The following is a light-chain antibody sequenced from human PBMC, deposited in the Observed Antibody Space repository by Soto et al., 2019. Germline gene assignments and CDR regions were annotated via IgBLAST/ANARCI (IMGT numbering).Light chain of an antibody. Sequence: EIVLTQSPGTLSLSPGERATLSCRASQSVSNNYLAWYQQKPGQAPRLLIYGASNRATGIPDRFSGSGSGTDFTLTISSLQPDDFATYYCQQYNSYPRTFGQGTRLEIK. CDR3: QQYNSYPRT. V-gene: IGKV3-20*01. CDR1: QSVSNNY. CDR2: GAS. J-gene: IGKJ5*01.